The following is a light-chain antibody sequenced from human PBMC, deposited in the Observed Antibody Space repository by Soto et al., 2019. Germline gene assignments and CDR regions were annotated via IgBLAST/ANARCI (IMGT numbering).Light chain of an antibody. Sequence: DIQMTQSPSTLSASVGDRVTITCRASQSISSWLAWYQQKPGKAPKLLIYKASSLESGVPSRFSGSGSGTEFTLTISSLQPDDFATYYCQQYGGTFGQGTKVDIK. CDR1: QSISSW. CDR3: QQYGGT. J-gene: IGKJ1*01. V-gene: IGKV1-5*03. CDR2: KAS.